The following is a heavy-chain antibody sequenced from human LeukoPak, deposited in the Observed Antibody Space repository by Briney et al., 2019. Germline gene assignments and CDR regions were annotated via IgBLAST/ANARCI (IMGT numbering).Heavy chain of an antibody. CDR1: GGSISSYY. CDR2: IYYSGST. D-gene: IGHD6-13*01. Sequence: SETLSLTCTVSGGSISSYYWSWIRQPPGKGLEWTGYIYYSGSTNYNPSLKSRVTISVDTPKNQFSLKLSSVTAADTAVYYCARDRPRRYSSSWYGGPPYGMDVWGQGTTVTVSS. CDR3: ARDRPRRYSSSWYGGPPYGMDV. V-gene: IGHV4-59*01. J-gene: IGHJ6*02.